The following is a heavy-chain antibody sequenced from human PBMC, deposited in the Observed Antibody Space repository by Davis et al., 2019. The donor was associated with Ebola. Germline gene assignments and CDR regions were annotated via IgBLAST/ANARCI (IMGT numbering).Heavy chain of an antibody. Sequence: ASVKVSCKASGYTFTSYGISWVRQAPGQGLEWMGWISAYNGNTNYAQKLQGRVTMTTDTSTSTAYMELRSLRSDDTAVYYCARGGRRYCSSTSCYGPFDYWGQGTLVTVSS. CDR2: ISAYNGNT. CDR1: GYTFTSYG. J-gene: IGHJ4*02. CDR3: ARGGRRYCSSTSCYGPFDY. D-gene: IGHD2-2*01. V-gene: IGHV1-18*01.